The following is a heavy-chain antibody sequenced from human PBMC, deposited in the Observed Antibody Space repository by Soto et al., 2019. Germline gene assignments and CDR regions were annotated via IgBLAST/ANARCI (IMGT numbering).Heavy chain of an antibody. CDR1: GYTFTSYG. D-gene: IGHD3-9*01. V-gene: IGHV1-18*01. CDR2: ISAYNGNT. CDR3: ARDSGHYDILTGYYPPRIDY. Sequence: QVPLVQSGAEVKKPGASVKVSCKASGYTFTSYGISWVRQAPGQGLEWMGWISAYNGNTNYAQKLQGRVTMTTDTSTRTAYMARRCLRSQDTDVYYCARDSGHYDILTGYYPPRIDYWGQGTLVTVSS. J-gene: IGHJ4*02.